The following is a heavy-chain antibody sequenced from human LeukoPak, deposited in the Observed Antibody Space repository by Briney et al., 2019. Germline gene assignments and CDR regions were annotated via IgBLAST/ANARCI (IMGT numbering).Heavy chain of an antibody. CDR3: ARQSYSGNLDY. D-gene: IGHD1-26*01. J-gene: IGHJ4*02. V-gene: IGHV5-51*01. CDR1: GYSFSTYW. CDR2: IYPGDSDT. Sequence: GESLKISCQGSGYSFSTYWITWVRQMPGKGLEWMGIIYPGDSDTRYSPSFQGQVTISTDESVSTAYLQWTSLRASDTAMYYCARQSYSGNLDYWGQGTLVTVSS.